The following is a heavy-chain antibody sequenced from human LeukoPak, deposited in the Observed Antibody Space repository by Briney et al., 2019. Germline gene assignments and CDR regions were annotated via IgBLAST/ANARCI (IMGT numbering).Heavy chain of an antibody. V-gene: IGHV4-59*01. Sequence: PSETLSLTCTVSGGSINNYYWIWIRHPPGRGLEWIGYIYNSGSANYNPSLKSRVTISVDTSKNQFSLKLSSVTAADTAVYYCARVAGIGRYYFDYWGQGALVTVSS. CDR1: GGSINNYY. CDR3: ARVAGIGRYYFDY. CDR2: IYNSGSA. J-gene: IGHJ4*02. D-gene: IGHD6-19*01.